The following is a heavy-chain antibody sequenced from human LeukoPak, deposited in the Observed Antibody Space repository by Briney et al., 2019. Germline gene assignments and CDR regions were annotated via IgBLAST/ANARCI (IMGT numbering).Heavy chain of an antibody. CDR1: GFTFSDYY. J-gene: IGHJ3*02. CDR3: ARHVPYYYGSGSYSDDAFDI. D-gene: IGHD3-10*01. V-gene: IGHV4-34*01. Sequence: LRLSCAASGFTFSDYYMSWIRQPPGKGLEWIGEINHSGSTNYNPSLKSRVTISVDTSKNQFSLKLSSVTAADTAVYYCARHVPYYYGSGSYSDDAFDIWGQGTMVTVSS. CDR2: INHSGST.